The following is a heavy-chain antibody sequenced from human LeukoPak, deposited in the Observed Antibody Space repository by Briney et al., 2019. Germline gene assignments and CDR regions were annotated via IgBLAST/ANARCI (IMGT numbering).Heavy chain of an antibody. CDR3: TRANSATIPGVDP. CDR1: GFTVISNY. Sequence: GGSLSLFCAASGFTVISNYMSWVRQAPGKGLEWVSIIHSGGNTYYADSVKGRFTISRDNSKNTLYLQMNSLRAGDTAVYYCTRANSATIPGVDPWGQGTVDTVSS. CDR2: IHSGGNT. J-gene: IGHJ5*02. V-gene: IGHV3-53*01. D-gene: IGHD1-26*01.